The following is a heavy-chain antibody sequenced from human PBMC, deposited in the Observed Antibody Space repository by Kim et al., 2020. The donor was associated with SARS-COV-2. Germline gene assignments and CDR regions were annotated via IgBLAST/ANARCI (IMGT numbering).Heavy chain of an antibody. J-gene: IGHJ4*01. Sequence: GGSLRLSCSASGFTFSTYAMHWVRQAPGKGLEYVSVISSNGHSTSYADSEKDRFTISRDNSKNTLYLQMSSLRTEDTAVYYCVKDRGTVITGPGTFDYWG. CDR1: GFTFSTYA. CDR2: ISSNGHST. D-gene: IGHD4-17*01. CDR3: VKDRGTVITGPGTFDY. V-gene: IGHV3-64D*09.